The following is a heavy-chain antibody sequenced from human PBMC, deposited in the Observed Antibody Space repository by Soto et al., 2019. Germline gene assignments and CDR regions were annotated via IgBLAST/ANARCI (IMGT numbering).Heavy chain of an antibody. D-gene: IGHD2-8*01. CDR2: ISADNGNT. V-gene: IGHV1-18*01. CDR3: AREGCTNGVCYLGDY. Sequence: ASVKVSCKASGYTFTSYGISWVRQAPGQGLEWMGWISADNGNTNYAQKFQGRVTMTTDTSTSTAYMELRSLRSDDTAVYYCAREGCTNGVCYLGDYWGQGTLVTVSS. CDR1: GYTFTSYG. J-gene: IGHJ4*02.